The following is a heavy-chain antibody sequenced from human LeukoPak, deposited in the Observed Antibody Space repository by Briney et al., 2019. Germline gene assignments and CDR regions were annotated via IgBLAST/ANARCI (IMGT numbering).Heavy chain of an antibody. CDR2: ISSSSSYI. J-gene: IGHJ4*02. V-gene: IGHV3-21*01. D-gene: IGHD3-16*02. CDR1: GFTFSSYS. Sequence: PGGSLRLSCAASGFTFSSYSMNWVRQAPGKGLEWVPSISSSSSYIYYADSVKGRSTISRDNAKNSLYLQMNSLRAEDTAVYYCARGSYDYVWGSYRYPYYFDYWGQGTLVTVSS. CDR3: ARGSYDYVWGSYRYPYYFDY.